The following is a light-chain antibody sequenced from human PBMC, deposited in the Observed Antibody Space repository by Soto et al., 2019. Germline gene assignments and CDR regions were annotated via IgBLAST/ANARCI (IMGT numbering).Light chain of an antibody. CDR2: AAS. J-gene: IGKJ1*01. CDR3: LQHHGYPRT. CDR1: QGIGSA. V-gene: IGKV1-17*01. Sequence: DIQMTQSPSSLSASVGDRVTITCRASQGIGSALGWYQQKPGKAPKCLISAASSLQSGVPSRFSGSGSVTEFTLTISSLQPEDFATYYCLQHHGYPRTFGQGTKVEIK.